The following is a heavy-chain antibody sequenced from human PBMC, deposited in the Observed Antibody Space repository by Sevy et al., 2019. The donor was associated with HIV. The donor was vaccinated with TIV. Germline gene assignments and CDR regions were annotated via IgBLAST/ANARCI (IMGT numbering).Heavy chain of an antibody. CDR1: GFTFSGYW. CDR2: INQDGSEK. D-gene: IGHD3-3*01. V-gene: IGHV3-7*03. J-gene: IGHJ4*02. Sequence: GGSLRLSCTASGFTFSGYWMAWVRQAPGKGLEWVANINQDGSEKFFVDSVKGRFTISRDNGNNLLYLQMNSLRDDDTAVYYCVRGTYDIWSDYYNGPNYWGQGTLVTVSS. CDR3: VRGTYDIWSDYYNGPNY.